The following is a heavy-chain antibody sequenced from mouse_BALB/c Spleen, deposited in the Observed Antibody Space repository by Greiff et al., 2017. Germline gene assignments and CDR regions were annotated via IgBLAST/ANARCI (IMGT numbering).Heavy chain of an antibody. Sequence: VQLKESGPGLVKPSQSLSLTCTVTGYSITSDYAWNWIRQFPGNKLEWMGYISYSGSTSYNPSLKSRISITRDTSKNQFFLQLNSVTTEDTATYYCARTMITTDWYFDVWGAGTTVTVSS. CDR2: ISYSGST. J-gene: IGHJ1*01. CDR1: GYSITSDYA. CDR3: ARTMITTDWYFDV. D-gene: IGHD2-4*01. V-gene: IGHV3-2*02.